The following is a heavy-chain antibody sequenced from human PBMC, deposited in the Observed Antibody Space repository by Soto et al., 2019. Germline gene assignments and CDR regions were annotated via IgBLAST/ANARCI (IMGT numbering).Heavy chain of an antibody. V-gene: IGHV3-30*18. CDR3: AKGSSAHGTTDYYHYYGMDV. CDR1: GLCLSSSA. D-gene: IGHD6-19*01. J-gene: IGHJ6*02. CDR2: ISYDGSNK. Sequence: GSLRLSWATEGLCLSSSAIAWVRPVPGRGLEWVAVISYDGSNKYYADSVKGRFTICRDNSKNTLYLQMNSLRAEDTAVYYCAKGSSAHGTTDYYHYYGMDVWGQGTTVIVSS.